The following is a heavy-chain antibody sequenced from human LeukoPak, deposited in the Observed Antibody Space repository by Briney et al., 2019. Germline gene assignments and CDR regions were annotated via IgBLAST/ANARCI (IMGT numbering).Heavy chain of an antibody. Sequence: SVKVSCKASGYTFTSYDINWLRQATAQGLEWMGWMNPNSSNTGYAQEFQGRVTMTRNTSISTAYMELSSLRSEDTAVYYCARVRKQWLVLDYWGQGTLVTVS. CDR2: MNPNSSNT. CDR1: GYTFTSYD. J-gene: IGHJ4*02. CDR3: ARVRKQWLVLDY. D-gene: IGHD6-19*01. V-gene: IGHV1-8*01.